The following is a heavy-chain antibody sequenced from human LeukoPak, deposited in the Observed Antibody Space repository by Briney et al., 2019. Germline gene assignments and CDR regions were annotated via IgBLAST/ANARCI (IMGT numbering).Heavy chain of an antibody. CDR1: GYTFTSYA. J-gene: IGHJ4*02. V-gene: IGHV7-4-1*02. CDR2: INTNTGNP. Sequence: GASVKVSCKASGYTFTSYAMNWVRPAPGQGLEWMGWINTNTGNPTYAQGFTGRFVFSLDTSVSTAYLQISSLKAEDTAVYYCAREDGRGTVVTPPAFDYWGQGTLVTVSS. D-gene: IGHD4-23*01. CDR3: AREDGRGTVVTPPAFDY.